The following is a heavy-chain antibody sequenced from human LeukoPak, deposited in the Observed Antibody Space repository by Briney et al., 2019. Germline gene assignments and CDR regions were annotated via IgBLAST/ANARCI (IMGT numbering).Heavy chain of an antibody. Sequence: GGSLRLSCAASGFAFSSQAMGWVRQAPGKGLEWVSVISDSGDTTYYADSVKGRFTISRDNPKNTLYLQLNSLRAEDTAIYYCAKDARRSDGWYFFDHWGQGALVTVSS. CDR3: AKDARRSDGWYFFDH. D-gene: IGHD6-19*01. J-gene: IGHJ4*02. V-gene: IGHV3-23*01. CDR2: ISDSGDTT. CDR1: GFAFSSQA.